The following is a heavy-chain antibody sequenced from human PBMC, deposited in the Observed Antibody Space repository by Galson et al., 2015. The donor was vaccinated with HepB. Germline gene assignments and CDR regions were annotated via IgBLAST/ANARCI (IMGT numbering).Heavy chain of an antibody. CDR2: ISGSGGST. CDR1: GFTFSSYA. J-gene: IGHJ6*02. CDR3: AKGSYYYYYGMDV. D-gene: IGHD6-6*01. V-gene: IGHV3-23*01. Sequence: SLRLSCAASGFTFSSYAMSWVRQAPGKGLEWVSAISGSGGSTYYADSVKGRFTISRDNSKNTLYLQMNSLRAEDTAVYYCAKGSYYYYYGMDVWGQGTTVTVSS.